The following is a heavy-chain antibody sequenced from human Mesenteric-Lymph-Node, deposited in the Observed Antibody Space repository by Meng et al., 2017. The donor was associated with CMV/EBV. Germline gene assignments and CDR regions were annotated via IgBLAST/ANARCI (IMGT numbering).Heavy chain of an antibody. Sequence: GESLKISCPASGFTFSTSVMSWVRQAPGKGLEWVSIIVYSGGSTYYADSVKGRFTISRDNSKNTLYLQMNSLRAEDTAVYYCAAYYYYGMDVWGQGTTVTVSS. V-gene: IGHV3-23*01. CDR3: AAYYYYGMDV. CDR1: GFTFSTSV. J-gene: IGHJ6*02. CDR2: IVYSGGST.